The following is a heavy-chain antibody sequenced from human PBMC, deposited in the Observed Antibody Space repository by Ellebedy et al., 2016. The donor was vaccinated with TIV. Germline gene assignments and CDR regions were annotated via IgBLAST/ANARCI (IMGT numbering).Heavy chain of an antibody. V-gene: IGHV3-9*01. CDR2: ISWNSGGI. CDR3: AKDKAVFYAFDI. J-gene: IGHJ3*02. CDR1: GFTIDDYA. Sequence: GGSLRLSXVASGFTIDDYAMHWVRHAPGKGLEWVSGISWNSGGIGYADSVKGRFTISRDNAKNSLYLQMNSLRPEDTALYYCAKDKAVFYAFDIWGQGTMVTVSS. D-gene: IGHD2-8*01.